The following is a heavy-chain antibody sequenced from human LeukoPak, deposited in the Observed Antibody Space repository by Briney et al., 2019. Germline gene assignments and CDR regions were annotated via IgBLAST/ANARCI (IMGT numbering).Heavy chain of an antibody. CDR2: IYSSGST. CDR1: GGSINTYY. Sequence: PSEALSLTCTASGGSINTYYWSWIRQPPGKGLEWIGYIYSSGSTNYNPSLKSRVTISVDTSKNQFSLKLSSVTAADTAVYYCAREVISITSGWSYYFDYWGQGSLVTVSS. CDR3: AREVISITSGWSYYFDY. V-gene: IGHV4-4*08. D-gene: IGHD6-19*01. J-gene: IGHJ4*02.